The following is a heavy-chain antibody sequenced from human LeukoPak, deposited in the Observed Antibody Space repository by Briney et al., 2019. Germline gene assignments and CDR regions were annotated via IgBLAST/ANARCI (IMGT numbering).Heavy chain of an antibody. Sequence: GGSLRLSCAASGFTFSSYCMTWVRQAPGKGLEWVSSISSSGDYIYYADSLKGRFTISRNNAENSLFLQMNSLRAEDTAVYYCARWDFYYYDIHYWGQGTLVTVSS. CDR2: ISSSGDYI. J-gene: IGHJ4*02. CDR1: GFTFSSYC. CDR3: ARWDFYYYDIHY. V-gene: IGHV3-21*01. D-gene: IGHD3-22*01.